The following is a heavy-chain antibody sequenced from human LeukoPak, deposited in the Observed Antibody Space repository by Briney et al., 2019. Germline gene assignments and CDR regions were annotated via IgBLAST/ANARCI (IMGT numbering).Heavy chain of an antibody. CDR2: MHYSGTT. CDR1: GGSISSYY. J-gene: IGHJ5*02. V-gene: IGHV4-59*01. CDR3: AATDIAAAGTWLDP. Sequence: KSSETLSLTCTVSGGSISSYYWSWIRQPPGKGLEWLGYMHYSGTTNYNPALKSRVTISVDTSKNQFSLKLSSVTAADTAVYYCAATDIAAAGTWLDPWGQGTLVTVSS. D-gene: IGHD6-13*01.